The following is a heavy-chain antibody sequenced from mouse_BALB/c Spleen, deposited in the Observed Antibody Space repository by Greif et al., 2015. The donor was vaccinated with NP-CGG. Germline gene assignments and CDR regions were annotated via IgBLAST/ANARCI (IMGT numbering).Heavy chain of an antibody. J-gene: IGHJ4*01. CDR1: GFTFSSYT. CDR3: ARQGNYARDY. Sequence: EVKLMESGGGLVQPGGSLKLSCAASGFTFSSYTLSWVRPTPEKSLAWVASIRHGGGSTSYPDTVKGPFTISRDNAKNTLDRQMSSLKSEDTAMDYCARQGNYARDYWGQGTSVTVSS. V-gene: IGHV5-12-2*01. CDR2: IRHGGGST.